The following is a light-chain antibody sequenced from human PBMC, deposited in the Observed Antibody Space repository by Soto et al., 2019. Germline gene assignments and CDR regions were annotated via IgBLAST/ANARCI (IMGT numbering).Light chain of an antibody. CDR2: HAS. CDR3: QQYMSYS. Sequence: DIRMTQSPSALSSSVADRFTISCRASQSISIWLAWYQQKPGTAPKLLIYHASTLESGVPSRFSGSGSGTGFTLTISSLQPDDFATYYCQQYMSYSFGQGTKVDI. J-gene: IGKJ1*01. V-gene: IGKV1-5*01. CDR1: QSISIW.